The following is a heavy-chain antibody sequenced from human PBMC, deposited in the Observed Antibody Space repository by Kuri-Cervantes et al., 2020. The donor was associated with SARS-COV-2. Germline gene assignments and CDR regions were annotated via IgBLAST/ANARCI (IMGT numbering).Heavy chain of an antibody. Sequence: ETLSLTCEASGFIFSDYAMNWVRQAPGKGLEWVSYISSSSSTIYYADSVKGRFTISRDNAENSLYLQMNSLRAEDTAVYYCSRTYDSSGSLYYYYYMDVWGKGTTVTVSS. J-gene: IGHJ6*03. D-gene: IGHD3-22*01. CDR1: GFIFSDYA. V-gene: IGHV3-48*01. CDR2: ISSSSSTI. CDR3: SRTYDSSGSLYYYYYMDV.